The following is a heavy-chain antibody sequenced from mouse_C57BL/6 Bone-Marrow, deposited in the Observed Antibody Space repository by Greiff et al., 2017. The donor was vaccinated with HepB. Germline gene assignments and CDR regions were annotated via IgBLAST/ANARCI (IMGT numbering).Heavy chain of an antibody. CDR2: IYPRSGNT. CDR1: GYTFTSYG. Sequence: QVQLKQSGAELARPGASVKLSCKASGYTFTSYGISWVKQRTGQGLEWIGEIYPRSGNTYYNEKFKGKATLTADKSSSKAYMELRSLTSEDSAVYFCARGYGSWGKGTTLTVSS. V-gene: IGHV1-81*01. D-gene: IGHD1-1*01. CDR3: ARGYGS. J-gene: IGHJ2*01.